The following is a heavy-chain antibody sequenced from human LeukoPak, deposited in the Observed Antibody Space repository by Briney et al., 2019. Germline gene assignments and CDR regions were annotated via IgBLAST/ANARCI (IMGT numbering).Heavy chain of an antibody. V-gene: IGHV1-69*16. CDR3: ARPTMSYYDSFGYYRDFDY. CDR2: IIPIHGTT. J-gene: IGHJ4*02. D-gene: IGHD3-22*01. Sequence: SVKVSCKTSGGTFNTYTLNWVRQAPGQGLEWVGGIIPIHGTTNCAQKFQGRVTLTADESTSTAYMELSSLTSEDTAVYYCARPTMSYYDSFGYYRDFDYWGQGTLVTVSS. CDR1: GGTFNTYT.